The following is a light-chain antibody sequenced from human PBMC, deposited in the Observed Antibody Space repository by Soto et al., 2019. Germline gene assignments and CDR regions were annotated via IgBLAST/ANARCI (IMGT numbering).Light chain of an antibody. Sequence: EIVLTQSPGTLSLSPGERATLSCRASQSVSSSYLAWYQQKPGQAPRLLIYGASSRATGIPDRFSGSGSGTDFPLTISRLEPEDFAVYYCQQYGTSPRTFAKGPRVDIK. J-gene: IGKJ1*01. CDR3: QQYGTSPRT. CDR2: GAS. V-gene: IGKV3-20*01. CDR1: QSVSSSY.